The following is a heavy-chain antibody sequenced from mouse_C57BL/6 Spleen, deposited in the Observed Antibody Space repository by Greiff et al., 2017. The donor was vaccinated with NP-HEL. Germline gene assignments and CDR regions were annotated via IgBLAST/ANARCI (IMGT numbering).Heavy chain of an antibody. D-gene: IGHD1-1*01. Sequence: VQLQQSGAELVKPGASVKLSCKASGYTFTSYWMQWVKQRPGQGLEWIGEIDPSDSYTNYNQKFKGKATLTVDTSSSTAYMPLSSLTSEDSAVYYCARFPHYYGSLYYFDYWGQGTTLTVSS. J-gene: IGHJ2*01. CDR3: ARFPHYYGSLYYFDY. CDR2: IDPSDSYT. CDR1: GYTFTSYW. V-gene: IGHV1-50*01.